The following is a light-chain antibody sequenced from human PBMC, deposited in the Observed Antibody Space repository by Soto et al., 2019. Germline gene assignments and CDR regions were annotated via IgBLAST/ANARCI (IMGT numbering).Light chain of an antibody. CDR2: EVS. J-gene: IGLJ1*01. CDR3: SSYTSSSTYV. CDR1: SSEVGSYNL. V-gene: IGLV2-14*02. Sequence: QSVLTQPASVSGSPGQSITISCTGTSSEVGSYNLVSWYQQHPGKAPKLMIFEVSNRPSGVSNRFSGSKSGNTASLTISGLQAEDEGDYYCSSYTSSSTYVFGTGTKLTVL.